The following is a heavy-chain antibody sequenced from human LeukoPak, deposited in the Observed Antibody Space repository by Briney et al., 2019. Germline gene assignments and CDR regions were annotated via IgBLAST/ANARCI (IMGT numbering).Heavy chain of an antibody. Sequence: PGGSLRLSCAASGFTFSSYAMSWVRQAPGKGLEWVSAISGSGGSTYYADSVKGRFTISRDNSKNTLYLQMNSLRAEDTAVYYCAKGIDSSGYYPFDYWAREPWSPSPQ. D-gene: IGHD3-22*01. CDR3: AKGIDSSGYYPFDY. J-gene: IGHJ4*02. CDR1: GFTFSSYA. CDR2: ISGSGGST. V-gene: IGHV3-23*01.